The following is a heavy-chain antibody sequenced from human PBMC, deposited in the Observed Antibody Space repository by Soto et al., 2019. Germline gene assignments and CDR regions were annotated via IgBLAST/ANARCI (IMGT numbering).Heavy chain of an antibody. V-gene: IGHV1-18*01. CDR2: ISTHNGNT. Sequence: QVQLVQSGAEVRKPGASVNISCRTSGYSFTSYGLSWVRQAPGQGLEWMGWISTHNGNTNSAQQLQGRATVTTDTSTSTAYMELRSLRSDDTAVYYCARWRDGYVDYWGQGTLVTVSS. CDR1: GYSFTSYG. CDR3: ARWRDGYVDY. J-gene: IGHJ4*02.